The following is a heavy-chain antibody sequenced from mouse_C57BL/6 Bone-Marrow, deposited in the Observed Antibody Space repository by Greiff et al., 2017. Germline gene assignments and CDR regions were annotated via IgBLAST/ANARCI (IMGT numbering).Heavy chain of an antibody. Sequence: QVQLQQPGAELVMPGASVKLSCKASGYTFTSYWMHWVKQRPGQGLEWIGEIDPSDSYTNYNQTFKGKSTLTVDTSSSTAYMQLSSLTSEDSAVYYCARDFDYTWYFDVWGTGTTVTVSS. CDR2: IDPSDSYT. V-gene: IGHV1-69*01. CDR1: GYTFTSYW. CDR3: ARDFDYTWYFDV. D-gene: IGHD2-4*01. J-gene: IGHJ1*03.